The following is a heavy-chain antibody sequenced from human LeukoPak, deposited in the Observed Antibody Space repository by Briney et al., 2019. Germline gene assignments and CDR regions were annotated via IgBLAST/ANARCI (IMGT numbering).Heavy chain of an antibody. CDR1: GFAFSTYA. D-gene: IGHD3-10*01. CDR3: AKDYFASGSYPTA. Sequence: PGGSLRLSCAASGFAFSTYAMNWVRQAPGKGLEWVSTITDIGGSTHYAESVKGRFTISRDNSKNTVYLQMNSLRFEDTAVYYCAKDYFASGSYPTAWGQGTLVTVSS. J-gene: IGHJ5*02. V-gene: IGHV3-23*01. CDR2: ITDIGGST.